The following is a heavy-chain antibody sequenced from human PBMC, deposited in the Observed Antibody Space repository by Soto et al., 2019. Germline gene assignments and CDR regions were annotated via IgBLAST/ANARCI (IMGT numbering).Heavy chain of an antibody. CDR3: AKGSIRNSGYDYGMDV. CDR2: ISYDGSNK. V-gene: IGHV3-30*18. D-gene: IGHD1-26*01. J-gene: IGHJ6*02. CDR1: GFTFSSYG. Sequence: QVQLVESGGGVVQPGRSLRLSCAASGFTFSSYGMHWVHQAPGKGLEWVAVISYDGSNKYYADSVKGRFTISRDNSKNTLYLQMNSLRADDTAVYYCAKGSIRNSGYDYGMDVWGQGTTVTVSS.